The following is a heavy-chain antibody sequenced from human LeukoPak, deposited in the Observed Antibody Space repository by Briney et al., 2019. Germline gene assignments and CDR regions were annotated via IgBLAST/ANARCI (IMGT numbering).Heavy chain of an antibody. D-gene: IGHD4-17*01. V-gene: IGHV4-31*03. CDR3: AREGATVTTNRGFDY. CDR1: GGSISSGGYY. J-gene: IGHJ4*02. Sequence: SQTLSLTCTVSGGSISSGGYYWSWIRQHPGKGLEWIGYIYYSGSTYYNTSLKSRVTISVDTSKNQFSLKLSSVTAADTAVYYCAREGATVTTNRGFDYWGQGTLVTVSS. CDR2: IYYSGST.